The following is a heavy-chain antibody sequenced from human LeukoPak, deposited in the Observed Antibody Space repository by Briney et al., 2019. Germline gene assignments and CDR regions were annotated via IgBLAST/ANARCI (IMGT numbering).Heavy chain of an antibody. J-gene: IGHJ4*02. CDR1: GFTFSSYS. CDR2: ISSSSSYI. V-gene: IGHV3-21*01. CDR3: ARDPVGRKSLAANYFDY. D-gene: IGHD3-10*01. Sequence: GGSLRLSCAASGFTFSSYSMNWVRQAPGKGLEWVSSISSSSSYIYYADSVKGRFTISRDNAKNSLYLQMNSLRAEDTAVYYSARDPVGRKSLAANYFDYWGQGTLVTVSS.